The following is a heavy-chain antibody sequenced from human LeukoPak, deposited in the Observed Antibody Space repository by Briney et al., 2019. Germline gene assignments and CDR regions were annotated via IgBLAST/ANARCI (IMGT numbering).Heavy chain of an antibody. CDR1: GFTFSSYA. Sequence: GGSLRLCCAASGFTFSSYAMSWVRQAPGKGLEWVSVISGSGGSTYYADSVKGRFTISRDNSKNTLYLQMNSLRAEDTAVYYCAKDIVVVPAEGWFDYWGQGTLVTVSS. D-gene: IGHD2-2*01. CDR3: AKDIVVVPAEGWFDY. CDR2: ISGSGGST. V-gene: IGHV3-23*01. J-gene: IGHJ4*02.